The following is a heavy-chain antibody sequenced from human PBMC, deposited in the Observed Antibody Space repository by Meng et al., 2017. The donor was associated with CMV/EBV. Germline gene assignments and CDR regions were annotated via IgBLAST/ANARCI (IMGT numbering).Heavy chain of an antibody. J-gene: IGHJ4*02. CDR2: IRSKANSYAT. CDR1: GFTFSGFA. CDR3: TLVGY. Sequence: GESLKISCAASGFTFSGFAMHWVRQASGKGLEWVGRIRSKANSYATAYAASVKGRFTISRDDSKNTAYLQMNSLKTEDTAVYYCTLVGYWGQGTLVTVSS. V-gene: IGHV3-73*01.